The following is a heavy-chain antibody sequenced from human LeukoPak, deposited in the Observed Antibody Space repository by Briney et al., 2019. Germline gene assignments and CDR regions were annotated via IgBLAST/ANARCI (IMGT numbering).Heavy chain of an antibody. CDR2: IYHSGST. CDR3: ARTAPSGVFDY. CDR1: GGSISSGGYS. V-gene: IGHV4-30-2*01. J-gene: IGHJ4*02. Sequence: SQTLSLTCAVSGGSISSGGYSWSWIRQPPGKGLEWIGYIYHSGSTYYNPSLKSRVTISVDRSKNQFSLKLSSVTAADTAVYYCARTAPSGVFDYWGQGTLVTVSS. D-gene: IGHD3-3*01.